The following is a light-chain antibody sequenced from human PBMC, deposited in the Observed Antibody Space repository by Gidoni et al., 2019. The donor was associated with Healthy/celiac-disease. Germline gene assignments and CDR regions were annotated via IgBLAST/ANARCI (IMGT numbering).Light chain of an antibody. CDR1: SSDVGGYNY. V-gene: IGLV2-11*01. Sequence: QSALTQPRSVSGSPGPSVTISCTGTSSDVGGYNYVSWYQQHQGKAPKLMIYDVSKRPSGVPDRFSGSKSGNTASLTISGLQAEDEADYYCSSYAGSYTWVFGGGTKLTVL. CDR3: SSYAGSYTWV. CDR2: DVS. J-gene: IGLJ3*02.